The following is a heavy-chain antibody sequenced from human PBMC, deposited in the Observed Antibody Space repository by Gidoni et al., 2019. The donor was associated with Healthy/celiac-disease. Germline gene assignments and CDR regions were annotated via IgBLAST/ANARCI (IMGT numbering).Heavy chain of an antibody. V-gene: IGHV3-23*04. J-gene: IGHJ4*02. D-gene: IGHD1-26*01. CDR1: GFPFSSYA. Sequence: EVQLVESGGGLVQSGGSLRLPCAAPGFPFSSYAMSWVRQAPGKGLEWVSAISGSGGSTYYADSVKGRFTITRNNSKNTLYLQMNSLRAEDTAVYYCAKDEFSGSYGDYWGQGTLVTVSS. CDR2: ISGSGGST. CDR3: AKDEFSGSYGDY.